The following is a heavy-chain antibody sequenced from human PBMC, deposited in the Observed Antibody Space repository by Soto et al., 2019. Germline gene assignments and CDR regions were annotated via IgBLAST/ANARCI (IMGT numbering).Heavy chain of an antibody. Sequence: QVQLQESGPGLVKPSETLSLTCTVSGGSISSYYWSWIRQPPGKGLEWIGYIYYSGSTNYNPSLKSRVTISVDTSQNEFSLKLSSVTAADTAVYYCARGAYGDAGINFDYWGQGTLVTVSS. V-gene: IGHV4-59*01. D-gene: IGHD4-17*01. CDR1: GGSISSYY. J-gene: IGHJ4*02. CDR3: ARGAYGDAGINFDY. CDR2: IYYSGST.